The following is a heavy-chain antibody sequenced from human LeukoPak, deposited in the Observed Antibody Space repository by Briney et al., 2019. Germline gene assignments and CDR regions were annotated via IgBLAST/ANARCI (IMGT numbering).Heavy chain of an antibody. CDR3: ARSGMSGSYLDY. CDR1: GGSISSYY. Sequence: SETLSLTCTVSGGSISSYYWSWIRQPPGKGLEWIGYIYYSGSTNYNPSLKGRVTISVDTSKNQFSLKLSSVTAADTAVYYCARSGMSGSYLDYWGQGTLVTVSS. V-gene: IGHV4-59*08. D-gene: IGHD1-26*01. CDR2: IYYSGST. J-gene: IGHJ4*02.